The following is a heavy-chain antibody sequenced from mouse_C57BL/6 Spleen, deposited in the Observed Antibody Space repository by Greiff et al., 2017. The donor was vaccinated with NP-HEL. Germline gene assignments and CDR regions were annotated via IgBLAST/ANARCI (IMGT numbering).Heavy chain of an antibody. Sequence: QVQLQQPGPELAKPGASVKLSCKASGYTFTSYDINWVKQRPGQGLEWIGWIYPRGGSTKYNEKFKGKATLTVDTASSTAYMELHSLTSEDSAVYFCARGGDYYGPWFAYWGQGTLVTVSA. J-gene: IGHJ3*01. CDR1: GYTFTSYD. CDR2: IYPRGGST. D-gene: IGHD1-1*01. V-gene: IGHV1-85*01. CDR3: ARGGDYYGPWFAY.